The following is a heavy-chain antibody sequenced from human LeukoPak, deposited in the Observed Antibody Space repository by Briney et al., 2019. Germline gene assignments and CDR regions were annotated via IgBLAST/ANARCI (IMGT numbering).Heavy chain of an antibody. Sequence: SETLSLTCTVSGGSISSGGYYWSWIRQHPGKGLEWIGYIYYSGSTNYNPSLKSRVTISVDTSNNQFSLKLSSVTAADTAVYYCARVGGTNYYYYGMDVWGQGTTVTVSS. V-gene: IGHV4-61*08. CDR3: ARVGGTNYYYYGMDV. CDR1: GGSISSGGYY. J-gene: IGHJ6*02. CDR2: IYYSGST. D-gene: IGHD1-1*01.